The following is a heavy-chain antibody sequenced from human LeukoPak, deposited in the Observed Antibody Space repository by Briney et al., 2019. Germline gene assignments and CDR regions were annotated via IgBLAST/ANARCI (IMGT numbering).Heavy chain of an antibody. CDR2: IYHSGST. Sequence: SGTLSLTCAVSGGSISNNSWWSWVRQPSGKGLEWIGEIYHSGSTNYNPSFRSRITMSVDKSKNQFSLKLSSVTAADTAIHYCARDPNIVATITLRAFDMWGQGTMVTVSS. CDR3: ARDPNIVATITLRAFDM. D-gene: IGHD5-12*01. V-gene: IGHV4-4*02. CDR1: GGSISNNSW. J-gene: IGHJ3*02.